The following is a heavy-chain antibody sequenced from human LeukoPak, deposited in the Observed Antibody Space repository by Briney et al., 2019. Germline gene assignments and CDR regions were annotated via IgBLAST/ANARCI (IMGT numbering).Heavy chain of an antibody. CDR1: GFTFSDYY. Sequence: GGSLRLSCAASGFTFSDYYMTWIRQAPGKGLEWVSYISSSSSYTEYADSVKGRFTISRDNAKNSVYLQMNSLRADDTAVYYCAREGGYGSGRGWFDPWGQGTLVAVSS. CDR3: AREGGYGSGRGWFDP. J-gene: IGHJ5*02. CDR2: ISSSSSYT. D-gene: IGHD3-10*01. V-gene: IGHV3-11*05.